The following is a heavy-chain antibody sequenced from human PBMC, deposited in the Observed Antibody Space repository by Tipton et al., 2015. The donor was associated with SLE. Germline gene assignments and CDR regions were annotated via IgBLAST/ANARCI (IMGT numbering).Heavy chain of an antibody. CDR1: GGSISSYY. CDR3: ARAQTPTLYYMDV. V-gene: IGHV4-59*01. CDR2: ILYTGRT. J-gene: IGHJ6*03. Sequence: TLSLTCTVSGGSISSYYWDWIRKPPGKGLEWIGSILYTGRTNYNPSLKSRVTISVDTSKKQFSLRLSSVTAADTAVYYCARAQTPTLYYMDVWGKGTTVTVSS.